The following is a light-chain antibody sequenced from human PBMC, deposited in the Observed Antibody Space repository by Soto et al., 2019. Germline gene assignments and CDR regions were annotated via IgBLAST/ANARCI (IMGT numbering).Light chain of an antibody. J-gene: IGKJ1*01. V-gene: IGKV1-27*01. CDR2: AAS. CDR1: EGIGNY. Sequence: DIQMTQSPSSLSASVGDRVTITCRATEGIGNYLAWYQQRPGKVPKLLIYAASTLQSGVPSRFSGSGSGTDFTLTISSLQPEDGATYDCQKYNSGRWTFGQGTKVEIK. CDR3: QKYNSGRWT.